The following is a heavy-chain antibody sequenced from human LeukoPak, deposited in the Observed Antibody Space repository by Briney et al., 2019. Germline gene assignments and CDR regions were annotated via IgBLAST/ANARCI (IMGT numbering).Heavy chain of an antibody. CDR2: IRSTGEYT. CDR3: AKDRPNYYGSDGHYYRRNGDY. D-gene: IGHD3-22*01. CDR1: GFTFTIYA. J-gene: IGHJ4*02. V-gene: IGHV3-23*01. Sequence: SGGSLRLSCAASGFTFTIYAMSWVRQAPGKGLEWVSSIRSTGEYTYYTGSVKGRFTISRDNSKNTLYLHMNSLRGEDTAVYYCAKDRPNYYGSDGHYYRRNGDYWGQGTLVTVPS.